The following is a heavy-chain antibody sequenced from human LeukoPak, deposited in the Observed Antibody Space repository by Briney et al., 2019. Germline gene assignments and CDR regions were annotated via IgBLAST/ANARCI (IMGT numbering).Heavy chain of an antibody. D-gene: IGHD1-26*01. J-gene: IGHJ4*02. CDR2: ISGSRNSI. CDR3: APEELGRAL. Sequence: PGGSLRLSCAASGFTFSTNSMNWGRKAPGRGLEWISYISGSRNSIYYADSVKGRFTTSTANATNSLFLQVNSLRDEATPVIYCAPEELGRALWGQGTQVTAS. CDR1: GFTFSTNS. V-gene: IGHV3-48*02.